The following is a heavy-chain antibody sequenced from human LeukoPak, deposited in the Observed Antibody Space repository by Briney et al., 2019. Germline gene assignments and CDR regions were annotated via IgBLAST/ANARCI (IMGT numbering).Heavy chain of an antibody. D-gene: IGHD6-6*01. CDR1: GFTVSSNY. J-gene: IGHJ6*03. Sequence: GGSLRLSCAASGFTVSSNYMSWVRQAPGKGLEGVSVIYSYGSTYYADSVKGRFAISRDNSKNTLYLQMNSLRVEDTAVYYCARLGGKQLVRYYQYYMDVWGKGTTVTVSS. V-gene: IGHV3-66*02. CDR3: ARLGGKQLVRYYQYYMDV. CDR2: IYSYGST.